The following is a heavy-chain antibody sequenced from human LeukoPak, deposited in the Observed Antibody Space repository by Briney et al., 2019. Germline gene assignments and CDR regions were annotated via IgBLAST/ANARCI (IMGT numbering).Heavy chain of an antibody. D-gene: IGHD3-3*01. J-gene: IGHJ6*03. Sequence: GASVKVSCKASGYTFTSYDINWVRQATGQGLEWMGWMNPDSGNTNYAQKLQGRVTMTTDTSTSTAYMELRSLRSDDTAVYYCARSPLGYYDFWSGYLYYMDVWGKGTTVTVSS. CDR2: MNPDSGNT. CDR1: GYTFTSYD. V-gene: IGHV1-18*01. CDR3: ARSPLGYYDFWSGYLYYMDV.